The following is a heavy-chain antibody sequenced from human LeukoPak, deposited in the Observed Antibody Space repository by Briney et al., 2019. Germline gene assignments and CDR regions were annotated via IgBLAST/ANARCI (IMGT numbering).Heavy chain of an antibody. Sequence: SVKVSCKASGGTFSSYAISWVRQAPGQGLEWMGGIIPIFGTANYAQKFQGRVTITADESTSTAYMELSSLRSEDTAVYYCASSHFNIVVVPAAKEGWLDPWGQGTLVTVSS. V-gene: IGHV1-69*13. CDR2: IIPIFGTA. CDR1: GGTFSSYA. J-gene: IGHJ5*02. CDR3: ASSHFNIVVVPAAKEGWLDP. D-gene: IGHD2-2*01.